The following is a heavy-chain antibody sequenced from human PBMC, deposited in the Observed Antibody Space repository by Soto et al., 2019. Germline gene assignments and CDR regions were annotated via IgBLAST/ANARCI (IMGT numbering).Heavy chain of an antibody. CDR2: IYPGDSDT. J-gene: IGHJ6*02. Sequence: GGSLKISCKGSGYSFTSYWIGWVRQMPGKGLEWMGIIYPGDSDTRYSPSFQGQVTISADKSISTAYLQWSSLKASDTAMYYCAIQTSGIAAAGAGYYYYYGMHVWGQGTTVTVSS. V-gene: IGHV5-51*01. CDR3: AIQTSGIAAAGAGYYYYYGMHV. CDR1: GYSFTSYW. D-gene: IGHD6-13*01.